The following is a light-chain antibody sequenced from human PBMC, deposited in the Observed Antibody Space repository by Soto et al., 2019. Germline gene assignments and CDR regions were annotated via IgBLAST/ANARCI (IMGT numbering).Light chain of an antibody. V-gene: IGKV1-5*03. CDR3: QQYNFYSRT. CDR2: KAS. Sequence: DIRMTQSPSALSASVGETVTITCRASQSISSWLAWYQQKPGKAPKLLIYKASTLQSGVPSRFSGTGSGTEFSLTISSPQPDDFATYYCQQYNFYSRTFGQGTKVEVQ. CDR1: QSISSW. J-gene: IGKJ1*01.